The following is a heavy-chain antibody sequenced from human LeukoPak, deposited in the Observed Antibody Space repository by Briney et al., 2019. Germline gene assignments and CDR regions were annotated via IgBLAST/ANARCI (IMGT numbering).Heavy chain of an antibody. J-gene: IGHJ4*02. CDR3: ARSPYYDILTGYPAGYFDY. Sequence: SETLSLTCAVYGGSFSGYYWSWIRQPPGKGLEWIGEINHSGSTSYNPSLKSRVTISVDTSKNQFSLKLSSVTAADTAVYYCARSPYYDILTGYPAGYFDYWGQGTLVTVSS. V-gene: IGHV4-34*01. CDR2: INHSGST. D-gene: IGHD3-9*01. CDR1: GGSFSGYY.